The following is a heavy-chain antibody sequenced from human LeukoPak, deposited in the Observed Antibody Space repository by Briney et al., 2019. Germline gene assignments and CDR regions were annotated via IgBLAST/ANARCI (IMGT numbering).Heavy chain of an antibody. D-gene: IGHD3-10*01. V-gene: IGHV4-34*01. Sequence: SETLSLTCAVSGGSFSGYYWSWIRQPPGKGLEWIGEINHSGSTNYNPSLKSRVTISVDTSKNQFSLKLSSVTAADTAVYYCARLIPRFGELLSVGRYGMDVWGQGTTVTVSS. CDR3: ARLIPRFGELLSVGRYGMDV. CDR1: GGSFSGYY. J-gene: IGHJ6*02. CDR2: INHSGST.